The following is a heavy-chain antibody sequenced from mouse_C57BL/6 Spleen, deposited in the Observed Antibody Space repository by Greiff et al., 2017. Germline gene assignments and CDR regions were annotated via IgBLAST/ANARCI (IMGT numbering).Heavy chain of an antibody. J-gene: IGHJ3*01. CDR1: GYSFTSYY. CDR3: ARNDGSSQAWFAY. V-gene: IGHV1-66*01. D-gene: IGHD1-1*01. CDR2: IYPGIGNT. Sequence: QVQLQQSGPELVKPGASVKISCKASGYSFTSYYIHWVKQRPGQGLEWIGWIYPGIGNTKYNEKFKGKATLTADTSSSTAYMQLRSLTSEDSAVYYGARNDGSSQAWFAYWGQGTLVTVSA.